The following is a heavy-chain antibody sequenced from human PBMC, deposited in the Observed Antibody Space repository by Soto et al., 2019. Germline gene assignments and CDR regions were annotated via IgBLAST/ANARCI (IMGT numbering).Heavy chain of an antibody. CDR3: ARDRVVPAATQPYYFDY. J-gene: IGHJ4*02. CDR1: GGSISSGGYY. Sequence: SETLSLTCTVSGGSISSGGYYWSWIRHHPGNGLEWIGYIYYSGSTYYNPSLKSRVTISVDTSKNQFSLKLSSVNAADTAVYYCARDRVVPAATQPYYFDYWGQGTMVTVSS. CDR2: IYYSGST. V-gene: IGHV4-31*03. D-gene: IGHD2-2*01.